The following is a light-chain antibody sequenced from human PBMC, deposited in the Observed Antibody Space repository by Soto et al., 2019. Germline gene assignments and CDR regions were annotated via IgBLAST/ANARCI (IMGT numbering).Light chain of an antibody. V-gene: IGLV3-1*01. CDR2: QDN. Sequence: SSELTQPPSVSVSPGQTASITCSGDKLGDKYAFWYQQKPGQSPVLVIYQDNKRPSGIPERFSGSNSGNTATLTISGTQALDEADYFCQAWATNTVVFGGGTKLTVL. J-gene: IGLJ2*01. CDR1: KLGDKY. CDR3: QAWATNTVV.